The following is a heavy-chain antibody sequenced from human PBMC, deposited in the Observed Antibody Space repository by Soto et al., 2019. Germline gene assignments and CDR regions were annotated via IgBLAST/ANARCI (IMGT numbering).Heavy chain of an antibody. CDR2: INHSGST. D-gene: IGHD2-2*02. CDR3: ARGRYCSSTSCYIRRFDP. Sequence: LSLTCDVYGGSFSGCYWNWIQQPPGKGLEWIGEINHSGSTNYNPSLKSRVYISVDTSKNQISLKLSSLTAADTAVYYCARGRYCSSTSCYIRRFDPWGQGTLVTVS. V-gene: IGHV4-34*01. CDR1: GGSFSGCY. J-gene: IGHJ5*02.